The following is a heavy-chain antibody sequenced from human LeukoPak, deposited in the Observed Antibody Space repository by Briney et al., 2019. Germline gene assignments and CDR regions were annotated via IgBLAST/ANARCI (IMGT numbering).Heavy chain of an antibody. Sequence: SETLSLTCTVSGGSISSSSYYWGWLRQPPGKGLEWIANIYYSGSTYFNPSLKSRVTISINTSKNQFSLKLTSVTAADTAVYYCARLVPPGWFDPWGQGTLVTVSS. J-gene: IGHJ5*02. CDR3: ARLVPPGWFDP. CDR2: IYYSGST. CDR1: GGSISSSSYY. V-gene: IGHV4-39*01.